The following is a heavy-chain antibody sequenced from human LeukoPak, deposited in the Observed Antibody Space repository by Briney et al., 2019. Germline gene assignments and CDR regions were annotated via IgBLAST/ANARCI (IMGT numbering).Heavy chain of an antibody. D-gene: IGHD1-14*01. CDR3: AKDALPEPSRFDY. J-gene: IGHJ4*02. V-gene: IGHV3-23*01. CDR2: ISGSGGST. CDR1: GFTFSSYA. Sequence: GGSLRLSCAASGFTFSSYAMSWVRQAPGKGLEWVSAISGSGGSTFYADSVKGRFTISRDNSKNTLYLQMSSLRAEDTAIYYCAKDALPEPSRFDYWGQGTLVTVSS.